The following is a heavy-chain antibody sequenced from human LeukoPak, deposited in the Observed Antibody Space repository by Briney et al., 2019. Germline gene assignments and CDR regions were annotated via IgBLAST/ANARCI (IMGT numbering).Heavy chain of an antibody. Sequence: GGSLKLSCAASGFTFSRYAISWVRPAPGKGLELVSAISCSGGSTYYADSVKSRFTISRDNSKNTLYLQMNRLRAEDTAVYYCAKGYLDTAMATWGQGTLVTVSS. CDR3: AKGYLDTAMAT. V-gene: IGHV3-23*01. CDR1: GFTFSRYA. D-gene: IGHD5-18*01. CDR2: ISCSGGST. J-gene: IGHJ4*02.